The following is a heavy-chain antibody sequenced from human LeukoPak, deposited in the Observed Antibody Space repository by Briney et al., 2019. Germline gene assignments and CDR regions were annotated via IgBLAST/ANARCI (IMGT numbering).Heavy chain of an antibody. D-gene: IGHD5-24*01. V-gene: IGHV3-23*01. Sequence: QPGGSLRLSCAASGFTFSSYAMSWVRQAPGKGLEWVSYISSSGSTIYYADSVKGRFTISRDNSENTLYLQMNSLRAEDTAVYYCAKSGYNRFDYWGQGTLVTVSS. CDR1: GFTFSSYA. CDR2: ISSSGSTI. J-gene: IGHJ4*02. CDR3: AKSGYNRFDY.